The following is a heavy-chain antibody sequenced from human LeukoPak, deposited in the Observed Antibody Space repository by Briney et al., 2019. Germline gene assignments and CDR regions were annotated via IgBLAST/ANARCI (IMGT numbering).Heavy chain of an antibody. D-gene: IGHD2-8*01. CDR1: GGSISSSSYY. CDR3: ARLDPYSLVYEDY. J-gene: IGHJ4*02. CDR2: IYYSGST. V-gene: IGHV4-39*01. Sequence: SETLSLTCTVSGGSISSSSYYWGWIRQPPGKGLEWIGSIYYSGSTYYNPSLKSRVTISVDTSKNQFSLKLSSVTAPDTAVYYCARLDPYSLVYEDYWGQGTLVTVSS.